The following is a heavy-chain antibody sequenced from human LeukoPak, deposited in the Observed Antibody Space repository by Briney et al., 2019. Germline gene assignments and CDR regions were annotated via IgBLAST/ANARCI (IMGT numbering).Heavy chain of an antibody. J-gene: IGHJ5*02. D-gene: IGHD2-2*01. V-gene: IGHV4-31*03. CDR3: ARSPVVPAAIDWFAP. CDR2: IYYSGST. CDR1: GGSISSGGYY. Sequence: SETLSLTCTVSGGSISSGGYYWSWIRQHAGKGLEWIGYIYYSGSTYYNPSLKSRVTISVDTSKNQFSLKLSSVTAADTAVYYCARSPVVPAAIDWFAPWGQGTLVTVSS.